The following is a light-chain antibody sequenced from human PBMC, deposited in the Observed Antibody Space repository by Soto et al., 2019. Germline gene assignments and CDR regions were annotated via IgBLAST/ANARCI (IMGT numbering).Light chain of an antibody. CDR2: GAS. V-gene: IGKV3-15*01. CDR1: QSVSSN. J-gene: IGKJ1*01. CDR3: QQYNNCTPWT. Sequence: IVTTQSPFTLSVSQGERATLSCRASQSVSSNLAWYQQKPGQAPRLLIYGASTRATGIPARFSGSGSGTEFTLTISSLQSEDFAVYYCQQYNNCTPWTFGQGTKVDIK.